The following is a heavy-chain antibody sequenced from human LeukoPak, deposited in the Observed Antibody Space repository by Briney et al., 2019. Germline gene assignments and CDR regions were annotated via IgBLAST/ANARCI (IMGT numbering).Heavy chain of an antibody. CDR2: IYHSGNT. V-gene: IGHV4-4*02. CDR3: AGGHRHFYSYYFMDV. D-gene: IGHD3-16*01. Sequence: PSETLSLTCVVSGGSISSLNWWSWVRQPPGKGLEWIGEIYHSGNTNSNPSLTSRVTISLDESKNQFSLKVTSVTAADTAVYYCAGGHRHFYSYYFMDVWGKGTTVTVSS. J-gene: IGHJ6*03. CDR1: GGSISSLNW.